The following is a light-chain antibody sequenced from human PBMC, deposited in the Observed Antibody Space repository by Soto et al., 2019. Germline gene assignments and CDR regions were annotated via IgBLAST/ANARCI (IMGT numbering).Light chain of an antibody. CDR3: TKRSSWPRNT. V-gene: IGKV3-11*01. J-gene: IGKJ2*01. CDR2: DIS. CDR1: QSVTTY. Sequence: EIVLTQFPATLSLSPGARATLSCRASQSVTTYLAWYQHKPGHAPRLLIYDISNRSPGIPPRFSASASGTAFTPTINILEQEASGTYYCTKRSSWPRNTFGQGNKLDIK.